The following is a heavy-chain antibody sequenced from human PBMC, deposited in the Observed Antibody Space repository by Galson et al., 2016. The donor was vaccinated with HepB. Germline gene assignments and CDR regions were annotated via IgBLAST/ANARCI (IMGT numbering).Heavy chain of an antibody. Sequence: SLRLSCAASGFSLISYAMHWVRQAPGKGLEYVSGIRRLGDTPRYTESVKDRFTISRDNSKNTLYLDMRSLRVEETAVYFCVKDEEFESRGPRDVFDYWGQGTLVTVSS. CDR3: VKDEEFESRGPRDVFDY. CDR2: IRRLGDTP. V-gene: IGHV3-64D*06. D-gene: IGHD3-10*01. J-gene: IGHJ4*02. CDR1: GFSLISYA.